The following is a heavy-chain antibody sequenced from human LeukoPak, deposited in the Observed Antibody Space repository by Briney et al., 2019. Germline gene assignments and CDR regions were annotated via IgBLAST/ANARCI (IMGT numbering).Heavy chain of an antibody. CDR1: GFTFSSYS. J-gene: IGHJ4*02. D-gene: IGHD6-6*01. CDR3: ARVAVGSSSSSGY. CDR2: ISSSSSYI. V-gene: IGHV3-21*01. Sequence: GGSLRLSCAASGFTFSSYSMNWVRQAPGKGLEWVSSISSSSSYIYYADSVKGRFTISRDNAKNSLYLQMNSLRAEDTAVYYCARVAVGSSSSSGYWGQGTLVTVSS.